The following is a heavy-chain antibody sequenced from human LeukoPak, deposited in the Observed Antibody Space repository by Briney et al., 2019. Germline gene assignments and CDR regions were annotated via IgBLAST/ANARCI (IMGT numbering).Heavy chain of an antibody. Sequence: PGRSLRLSCAASGFTFSTYTMHWVRQAPGKGLEWVAVISYDGSNKYYADSVQGRFTISRDSSKNTLSVQMNSLRDEDTAVYYCAREGVVGGADHWGQGTLVTVSS. J-gene: IGHJ4*02. CDR3: AREGVVGGADH. CDR2: ISYDGSNK. V-gene: IGHV3-30-3*01. D-gene: IGHD1-26*01. CDR1: GFTFSTYT.